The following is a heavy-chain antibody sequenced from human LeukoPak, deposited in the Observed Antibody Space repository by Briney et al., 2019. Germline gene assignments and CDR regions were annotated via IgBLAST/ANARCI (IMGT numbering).Heavy chain of an antibody. CDR1: GYSISSGYY. D-gene: IGHD3-16*01. CDR3: ARDRIMTTATYDY. CDR2: IYHSGST. J-gene: IGHJ4*02. V-gene: IGHV4-38-2*02. Sequence: SETLSLTCTVSGYSISSGYYWGWIRQPPGKGLEWIGSIYHSGSTYYNPSLESRVTISVDTPNNQFSLNLNFVTAADTAVYYCARDRIMTTATYDYWGQGTLVTVSS.